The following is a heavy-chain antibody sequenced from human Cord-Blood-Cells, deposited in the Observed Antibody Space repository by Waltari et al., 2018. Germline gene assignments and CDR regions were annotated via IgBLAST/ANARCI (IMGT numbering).Heavy chain of an antibody. J-gene: IGHJ3*02. CDR2: INHSGST. CDR3: AGSLGSGYYVPDAFDI. V-gene: IGHV4-34*01. Sequence: QVQLQQWGAGLLKPSETLSLTCAVYGGSFSGYYWCWIRQPPGKGLEWIGEINHSGSTNYNPSLKSRVTISVDTSKNQFSLKLSSVTAADTAVYYCAGSLGSGYYVPDAFDIWGQGTMVTVSS. D-gene: IGHD3-3*01. CDR1: GGSFSGYY.